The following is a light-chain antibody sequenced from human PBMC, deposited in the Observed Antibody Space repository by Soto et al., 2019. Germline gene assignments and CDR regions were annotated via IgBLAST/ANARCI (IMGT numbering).Light chain of an antibody. CDR3: QQYGSSPWT. J-gene: IGKJ1*01. CDR1: QSVSSSY. V-gene: IGKV3-20*01. CDR2: GAS. Sequence: EIVLTQSPGTLSLSPGERATLSCRASQSVSSSYLAWYQQKPGQAPRLLIYGASSRATGIPDRLSGSGSGTDFTLTISRLEPEDFAVYYCQQYGSSPWTFGQGTKVEIK.